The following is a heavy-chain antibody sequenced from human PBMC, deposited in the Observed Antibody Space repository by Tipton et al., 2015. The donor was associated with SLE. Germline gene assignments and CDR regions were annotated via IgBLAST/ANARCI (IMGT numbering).Heavy chain of an antibody. D-gene: IGHD6-13*01. CDR3: ARGRSSSPPYYYYYMDV. V-gene: IGHV4-31*03. J-gene: IGHJ6*03. CDR1: GGSISSGGYY. CDR2: IYYSGST. Sequence: TLSLTCTVSGGSISSGGYYWCWIRQHPGKGLEWIGYIYYSGSTYYNPSLKSRVTISVDTSKNQFSLKLSSVTAADTAVYYCARGRSSSPPYYYYYMDVWGKGTTVTVSS.